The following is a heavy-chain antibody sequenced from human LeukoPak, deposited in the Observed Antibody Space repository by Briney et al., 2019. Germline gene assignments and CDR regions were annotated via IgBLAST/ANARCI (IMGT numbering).Heavy chain of an antibody. Sequence: ASVKVSCKASGYTFSGYYIHWVRQAPGQGLEWMGWIIPNSGGTNYAQKFQGRVTMTRDTSISTAYMELSRLRSDDTAVYYCARGMRYFDWLLQKWEYNWFDPWGQGTLVTVSS. D-gene: IGHD3-9*01. CDR1: GYTFSGYY. J-gene: IGHJ5*02. V-gene: IGHV1-2*02. CDR2: IIPNSGGT. CDR3: ARGMRYFDWLLQKWEYNWFDP.